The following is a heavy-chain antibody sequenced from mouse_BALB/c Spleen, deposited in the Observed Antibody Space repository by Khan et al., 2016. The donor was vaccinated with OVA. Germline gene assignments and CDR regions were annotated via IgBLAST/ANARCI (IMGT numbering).Heavy chain of an antibody. CDR3: ERRTTGYTMDP. V-gene: IGHV1-4*01. J-gene: IGHJ4*01. CDR1: GYTFTSNT. Sequence: QIQLVQSGAELARPSASVRMSCKASGYTFTSNTMHWIKQRPGQGLEWIGYINPRSGYTNYNQNFKDKATLTADKSSNTAFMQLSSLTSEDSAVYCCERRTTGYTMDPWGQGTSVTGSS. D-gene: IGHD2-14*01. CDR2: INPRSGYT.